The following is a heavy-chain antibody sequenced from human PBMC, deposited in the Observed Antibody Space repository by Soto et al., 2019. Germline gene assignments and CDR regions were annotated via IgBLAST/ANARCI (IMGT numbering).Heavy chain of an antibody. CDR3: AKGGSSGYEQFDY. D-gene: IGHD6-13*01. V-gene: IGHV3-43*01. J-gene: IGHJ4*02. CDR2: ISWDGGST. Sequence: GGSLRLSCAASGFTFDDYTMHWVRQAPGKGLEWVSLISWDGGSTYYADSVKGRFTISRDNSKNSLYLQMNSLRTEDTALYYCAKGGSSGYEQFDYWGQGTLVTAPQ. CDR1: GFTFDDYT.